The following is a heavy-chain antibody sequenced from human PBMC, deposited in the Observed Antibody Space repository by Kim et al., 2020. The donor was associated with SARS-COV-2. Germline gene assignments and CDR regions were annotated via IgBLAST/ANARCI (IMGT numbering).Heavy chain of an antibody. CDR2: ISYDGSNK. J-gene: IGHJ4*02. CDR1: GFTFSSYG. Sequence: GGSLRLSCAASGFTFSSYGMHWVRQAPGKGLEWVAVISYDGSNKYYADSVKGRFTISRDNSKNTLYLQMNSLRAEDTAVYYCAKDPGGYSGGGYFDYWGQGTLVTVSS. V-gene: IGHV3-30*18. D-gene: IGHD5-12*01. CDR3: AKDPGGYSGGGYFDY.